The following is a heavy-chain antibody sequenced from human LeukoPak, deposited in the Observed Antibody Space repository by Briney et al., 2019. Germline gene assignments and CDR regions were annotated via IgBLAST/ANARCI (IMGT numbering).Heavy chain of an antibody. D-gene: IGHD3-22*01. CDR3: PRALTPPFFNDRRVYYEDY. CDR1: GFTFSSYE. V-gene: IGHV3-48*03. J-gene: IGHJ4*02. Sequence: GGSLRLSCAASGFTFSSYEMNWVRQAPGKGLEWVSYISSSGSTIYYADSVKGRFTISRDNAKNSLYLQMNSLRAEDTAVYYCPRALTPPFFNDRRVYYEDYWGQGTLVTVSS. CDR2: ISSSGSTI.